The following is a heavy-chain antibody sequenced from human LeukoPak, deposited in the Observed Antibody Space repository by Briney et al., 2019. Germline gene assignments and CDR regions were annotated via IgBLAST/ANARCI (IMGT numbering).Heavy chain of an antibody. V-gene: IGHV3-49*04. Sequence: PGGSLRLSCTASGFTFGDYAMSWVRQAPGKGLEWVGFIRSKAYGGTTEYAVSVKGRFTISRDDSKSIAYLQMNSLKTEDTAVYYCTTRAYSSGSNWGQGTLVTVSS. CDR2: IRSKAYGGTT. CDR1: GFTFGDYA. D-gene: IGHD6-19*01. CDR3: TTRAYSSGSN. J-gene: IGHJ4*02.